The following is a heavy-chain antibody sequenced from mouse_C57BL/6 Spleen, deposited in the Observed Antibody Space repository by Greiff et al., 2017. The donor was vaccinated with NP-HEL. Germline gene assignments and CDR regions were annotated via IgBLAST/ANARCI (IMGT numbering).Heavy chain of an antibody. D-gene: IGHD2-4*01. CDR3: ASYYDYVAY. Sequence: VQLQQSGAELVMPGASVKLSCKASGYTFTSYWMHWVKQRPGQGLEWIGEIDPSDSYTNYNQKFKGKSTLTVDKSSSTAYMQLSSLTSEDSAVYYCASYYDYVAYWGQGTLVTVSA. CDR2: IDPSDSYT. J-gene: IGHJ3*01. V-gene: IGHV1-69*01. CDR1: GYTFTSYW.